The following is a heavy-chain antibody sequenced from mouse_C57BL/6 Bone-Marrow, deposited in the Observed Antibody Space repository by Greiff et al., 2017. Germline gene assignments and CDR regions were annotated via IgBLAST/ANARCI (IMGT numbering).Heavy chain of an antibody. D-gene: IGHD2-3*01. CDR1: GYTFTGYW. CDR2: ILPGSGST. Sequence: QVQLQQSGAELMKPGASVKLSFKATGYTFTGYWIEWVKQRPGHGLEWIGEILPGSGSTNYNEKFKGKATFTADTSSNTAYMQLSSLTTEDSAIYYCASSVDGYFFDYWGQGTTLTVSS. CDR3: ASSVDGYFFDY. J-gene: IGHJ2*01. V-gene: IGHV1-9*01.